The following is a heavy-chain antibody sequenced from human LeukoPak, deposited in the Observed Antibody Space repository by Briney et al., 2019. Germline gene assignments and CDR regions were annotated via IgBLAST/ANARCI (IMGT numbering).Heavy chain of an antibody. CDR1: GGTFSSYA. V-gene: IGHV1-69*04. J-gene: IGHJ5*02. Sequence: ASVKVSCKASGGTFSSYAISWVRQAPGQGLEWMGRIIPILGIANYAQKFQGRVTITADKSTSTAYMELSSLRPEDTAVYYCARSPIAARPFWFDPWGQGTLVTVSS. CDR3: ARSPIAARPFWFDP. CDR2: IIPILGIA. D-gene: IGHD6-6*01.